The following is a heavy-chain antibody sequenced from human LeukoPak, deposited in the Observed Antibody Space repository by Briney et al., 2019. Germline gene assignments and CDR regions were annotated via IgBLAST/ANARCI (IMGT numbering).Heavy chain of an antibody. CDR2: IYYSGST. Sequence: PSETLSLTCTVSGGSISGSGYYWGWIRQPPGKGLEWIGSIYYSGSTYYNPSLKSRVTISVDTSKKQFSLKLSSVSAADTAVYYCARGANQAGGNTPVVELLNPSPFDYWGQGTLVTVSS. CDR1: GGSISGSGYY. CDR3: ARGANQAGGNTPVVELLNPSPFDY. J-gene: IGHJ4*02. D-gene: IGHD2-2*01. V-gene: IGHV4-39*01.